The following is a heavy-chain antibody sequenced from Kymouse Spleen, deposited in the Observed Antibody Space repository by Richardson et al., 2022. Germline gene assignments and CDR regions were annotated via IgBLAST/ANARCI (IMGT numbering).Heavy chain of an antibody. J-gene: IGHJ6*02. CDR3: ARDPLNGWNYGYYYYYGMDV. CDR1: GFTFSSYW. V-gene: IGHV3-7*01. Sequence: EVQLVESGGGLVQPGGSLRLSCAASGFTFSSYWMSWVRQAPGKGLEWVANIKQDGSEKYYVDSVKGRFTISRDNAKNSLYLQMNSLRAEDTAVYYCARDPLNGWNYGYYYYYGMDVWGQGTTVTVSS. CDR2: IKQDGSEK. D-gene: IGHD1-7*01.